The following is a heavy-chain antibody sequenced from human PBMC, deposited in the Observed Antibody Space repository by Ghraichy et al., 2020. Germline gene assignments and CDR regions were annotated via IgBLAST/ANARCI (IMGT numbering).Heavy chain of an antibody. CDR2: IGTAGDT. D-gene: IGHD6-13*01. CDR1: GFTFSSYD. Sequence: GGSLRLSCAASGFTFSSYDMHWVRQATGKGLEWVSAIGTAGDTYYPGSVKGRFTISRENAKNSLYLQMNSLRAGDTAVYYCARSIAAAGLPDYWGQGTLVTVSS. V-gene: IGHV3-13*04. J-gene: IGHJ4*02. CDR3: ARSIAAAGLPDY.